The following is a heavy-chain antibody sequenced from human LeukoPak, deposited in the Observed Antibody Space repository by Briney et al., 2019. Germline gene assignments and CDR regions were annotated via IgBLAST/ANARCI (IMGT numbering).Heavy chain of an antibody. CDR3: ATFCSSTSCYGRLGGDYFDY. Sequence: GGSLRLSCAASGFTFSSYAMSWVRQAPGKGLEWVSAISGSGGSTYYADSVKGRFTISRDNSKNTLYLQMNSLRAEDTAVYYCATFCSSTSCYGRLGGDYFDYWGQGTLVTVSS. CDR2: ISGSGGST. J-gene: IGHJ4*02. V-gene: IGHV3-23*01. D-gene: IGHD2-2*01. CDR1: GFTFSSYA.